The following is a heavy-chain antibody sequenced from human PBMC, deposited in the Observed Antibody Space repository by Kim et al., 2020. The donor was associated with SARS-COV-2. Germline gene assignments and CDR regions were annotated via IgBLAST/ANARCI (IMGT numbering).Heavy chain of an antibody. CDR3: ARDRGSFLTYFDY. J-gene: IGHJ4*02. V-gene: IGHV4-39*07. Sequence: SETLSLTCTVSGGSISSSSYYWGWIRQPPGKGLEWIGSIYYSGSTYYNPSLKSRVTISVDTSKNQFSLKLSSVTAADTAVYYCARDRGSFLTYFDYWGQGTLVTVSS. CDR1: GGSISSSSYY. CDR2: IYYSGST. D-gene: IGHD1-26*01.